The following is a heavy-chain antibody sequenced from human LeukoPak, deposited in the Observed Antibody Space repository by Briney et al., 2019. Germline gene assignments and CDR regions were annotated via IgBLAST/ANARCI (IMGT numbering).Heavy chain of an antibody. CDR1: GGSISSYY. CDR2: IYYSGST. V-gene: IGHV4-59*01. D-gene: IGHD6-6*01. CDR3: ARGIAARPGWFDP. Sequence: SETLSLTCTASGGSISSYYWSWIRQPPGKGLEWIGYIYYSGSTNYNPSLKSRVTISVDTSKNQFSLKLSSVTAADTAVYYCARGIAARPGWFDPWGQGTLVAVSS. J-gene: IGHJ5*02.